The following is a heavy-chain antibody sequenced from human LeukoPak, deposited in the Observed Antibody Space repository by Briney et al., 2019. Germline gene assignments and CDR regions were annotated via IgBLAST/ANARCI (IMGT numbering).Heavy chain of an antibody. J-gene: IGHJ4*02. D-gene: IGHD3-10*01. CDR2: ISGSGGST. CDR1: GFTFSSYA. Sequence: GGSLRLSCAASGFTFSSYAMSWVRQAPGKGLEWVSAISGSGGSTYYADSVKGRFTIFRDNSKNTLYLQMNSLRAEDTAVYYCAKVGAIGGDYFDYWGQGTLVTVSS. CDR3: AKVGAIGGDYFDY. V-gene: IGHV3-23*01.